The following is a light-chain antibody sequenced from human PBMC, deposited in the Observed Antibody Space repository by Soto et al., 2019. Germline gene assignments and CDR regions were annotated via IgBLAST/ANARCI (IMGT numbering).Light chain of an antibody. CDR2: DNN. CDR1: SSNIGNNY. CDR3: GTWDSSLSAWV. Sequence: QSVLTQPPSVSAAPGQQVTISCSGSSSNIGNNYVSWYQQLPGTAPKLLIYDNNKRPSGIPDRFSGSKYGTSATLGITGLQTGDEADYYCGTWDSSLSAWVFGGGTQLTVL. V-gene: IGLV1-51*01. J-gene: IGLJ3*02.